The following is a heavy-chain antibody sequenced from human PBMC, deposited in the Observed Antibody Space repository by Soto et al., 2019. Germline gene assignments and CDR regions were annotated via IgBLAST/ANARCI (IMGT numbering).Heavy chain of an antibody. J-gene: IGHJ6*02. D-gene: IGHD2-15*01. CDR1: GGSFSGYY. CDR3: ARGHVYCSGGSCYSYYYYGMDV. CDR2: INDSGST. V-gene: IGHV4-34*01. Sequence: PSETLSLTCDVYGGSFSGYYWSWIRQPPGKGLEWNGEINDSGSTKYNPSLKSRVTISVDTSKNQFSLNMSSVTAADTAVYYCARGHVYCSGGSCYSYYYYGMDVWGQGTTVTVSS.